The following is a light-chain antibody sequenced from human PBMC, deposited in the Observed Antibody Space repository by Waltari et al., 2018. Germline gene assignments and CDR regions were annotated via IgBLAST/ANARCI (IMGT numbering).Light chain of an antibody. V-gene: IGKV3-15*01. Sequence: EIVMMQSPATLSVSPGEEATLSCRASQSVDSNLAWYQQKPGQAPTLIIFGASGRATGVPARFSGSGSGTEYTLTIGSLQSEDSAVYYCQQYSSWPLWTFGQGTKVEIK. CDR1: QSVDSN. J-gene: IGKJ1*01. CDR3: QQYSSWPLWT. CDR2: GAS.